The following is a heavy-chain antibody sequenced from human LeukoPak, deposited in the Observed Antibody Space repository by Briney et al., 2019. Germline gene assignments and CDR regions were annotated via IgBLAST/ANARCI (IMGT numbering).Heavy chain of an antibody. CDR2: IIPILGIA. CDR1: GGTFSSYA. CDR3: ARSPINYYDSSGNFDY. J-gene: IGHJ4*02. Sequence: SVKVSCKASGGTFSSYAISWVRQAPGQGLEWMGRIIPILGIANYAQKFQGRVTLTADKSTSTAYMELSSLRSEDTAVYYCARSPINYYDSSGNFDYWGQGTLVTVSS. V-gene: IGHV1-69*04. D-gene: IGHD3-22*01.